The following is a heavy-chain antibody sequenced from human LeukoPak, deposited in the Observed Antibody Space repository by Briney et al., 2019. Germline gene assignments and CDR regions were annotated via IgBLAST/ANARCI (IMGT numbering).Heavy chain of an antibody. CDR1: TDSTNTYY. V-gene: IGHV4-59*01. CDR2: IYHSGST. D-gene: IGHD2-15*01. CDR3: VRLRWELLAPYFDH. J-gene: IGHJ4*02. Sequence: SETLSLTCSVSTDSTNTYYWSWIRQSPGKGLEWIRHIYHSGSTDYKPSSKNRVTISIDMSRKEFSLKLTSVTVVDTAMYYCVRLRWELLAPYFDHWGQGAFVIVSS.